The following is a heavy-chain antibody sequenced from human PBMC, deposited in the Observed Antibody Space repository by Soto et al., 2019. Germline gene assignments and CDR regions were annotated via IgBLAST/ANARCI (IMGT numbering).Heavy chain of an antibody. CDR3: ARSDYYDSSGYYYGPRFDAFDI. Sequence: GGSLRLSCAASGFTFSSYSMNWVRQAPGKGLEWVSSISSSSSYIYYADSVKGRFTISRDNAKNSLYLQMNSLRAEDTAVYYCARSDYYDSSGYYYGPRFDAFDIWGQGTMVTVSS. CDR2: ISSSSSYI. V-gene: IGHV3-21*01. D-gene: IGHD3-22*01. J-gene: IGHJ3*02. CDR1: GFTFSSYS.